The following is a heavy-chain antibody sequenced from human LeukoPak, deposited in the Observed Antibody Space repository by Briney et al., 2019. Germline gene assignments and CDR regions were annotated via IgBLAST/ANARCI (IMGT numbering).Heavy chain of an antibody. CDR1: GYTFTSYG. Sequence: GASVKVSCKASGYTFTSYGFSWVRQAPGQGLEWMGWISAYNGNTNYAQKLQGRVTMTTDTSTTTAYMELRSLRSDDTAVYYCARGMAQWLVSAVDYWGQGNLVTVSS. J-gene: IGHJ4*02. D-gene: IGHD6-19*01. CDR3: ARGMAQWLVSAVDY. V-gene: IGHV1-18*01. CDR2: ISAYNGNT.